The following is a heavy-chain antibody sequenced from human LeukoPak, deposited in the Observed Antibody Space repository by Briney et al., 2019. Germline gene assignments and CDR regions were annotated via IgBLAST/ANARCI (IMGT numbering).Heavy chain of an antibody. V-gene: IGHV4-38-2*02. Sequence: SETLSLTCTVSGYSISSGYYWGWIRQPPGKGLEWIGSIYHNGSTYYNPSLKSLVTISVDTSKNQFSLKLSSVTAADMAVYYCARVSSGYLTGWDYWGQGTLVTVSS. CDR3: ARVSSGYLTGWDY. J-gene: IGHJ4*02. CDR2: IYHNGST. D-gene: IGHD3-22*01. CDR1: GYSISSGYY.